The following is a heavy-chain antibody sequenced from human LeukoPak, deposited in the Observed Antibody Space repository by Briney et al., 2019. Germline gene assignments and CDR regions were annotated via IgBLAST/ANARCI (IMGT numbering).Heavy chain of an antibody. CDR3: ARDGYSSGWNYNYYYMDV. J-gene: IGHJ6*03. CDR1: GFTFSSYW. D-gene: IGHD6-19*01. Sequence: GGSLRLSCAASGFTFSSYWMSWVRQAPGKGLEWVANIKQDGSEKYYVDSVKGRFTISRDNSKNTLYLQMNSLRAEDTAVYYCARDGYSSGWNYNYYYMDVWGKGTTVTVSS. V-gene: IGHV3-7*01. CDR2: IKQDGSEK.